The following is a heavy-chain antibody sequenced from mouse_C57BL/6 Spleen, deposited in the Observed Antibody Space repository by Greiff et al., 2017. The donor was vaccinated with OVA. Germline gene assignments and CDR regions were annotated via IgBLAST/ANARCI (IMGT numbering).Heavy chain of an antibody. CDR1: GYTFTDYN. Sequence: VQLKQSGPELVKPGASVKMSCKASGYTFTDYNMHWVKQSHGKSLEWIGYINPNNGGTSYNQKFKGKATLTVNKSSSTAYMELRSLTSEDSAVYYCARGRGLRNGAMDYWGQGTSVTVSS. V-gene: IGHV1-22*01. J-gene: IGHJ4*01. CDR3: ARGRGLRNGAMDY. D-gene: IGHD1-1*01. CDR2: INPNNGGT.